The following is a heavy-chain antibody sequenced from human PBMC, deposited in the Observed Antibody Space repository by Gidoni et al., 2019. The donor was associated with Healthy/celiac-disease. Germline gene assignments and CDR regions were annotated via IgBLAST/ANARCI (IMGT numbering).Heavy chain of an antibody. CDR2: ISGIGGNT. V-gene: IGHV3-23*01. J-gene: IGHJ4*02. Sequence: EVQLLESGGGLVQPWRSLRLSCAASGFTFSSYAMSWVRQTPGKGLEWVPVISGIGGNTYYADSVKGRFTISRDNSKNTLYLQMNSLRAEDTAVYYCAKVSGLWFGELLYYFDYWGQGTLVTVSS. CDR1: GFTFSSYA. CDR3: AKVSGLWFGELLYYFDY. D-gene: IGHD3-10*01.